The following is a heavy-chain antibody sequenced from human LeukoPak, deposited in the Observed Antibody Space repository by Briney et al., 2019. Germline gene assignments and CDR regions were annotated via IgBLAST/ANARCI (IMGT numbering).Heavy chain of an antibody. V-gene: IGHV4-4*02. CDR3: AKGEDHGSGTVHFAS. CDR2: IYHGGST. D-gene: IGHD3-10*01. Sequence: SGTLSLTCAVSGGXISSSNWWSWVRQPPGKGLEWIGEIYHGGSTNYNPSLKSRVAMSVDRSRNQFSLQLSSVTAADTAVYYCAKGEDHGSGTVHFASWGQGTLVTVSS. J-gene: IGHJ4*02. CDR1: GGXISSSNW.